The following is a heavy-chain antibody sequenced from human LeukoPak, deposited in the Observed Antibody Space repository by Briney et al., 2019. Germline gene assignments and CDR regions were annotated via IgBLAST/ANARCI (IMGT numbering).Heavy chain of an antibody. CDR1: GYTFTDSF. D-gene: IGHD2-2*01. CDR2: MNANSGVT. Sequence: ASVKVSCKASGYTFTDSFIHWVRQAPGQGPEWMGRMNANSGVTMYAQTLQDRVTMTRDTSISTAYMELSRLTSDDTALYYCASLPYCSSTSCFPEYFQHWGQGTLVTVSS. CDR3: ASLPYCSSTSCFPEYFQH. J-gene: IGHJ1*01. V-gene: IGHV1-2*06.